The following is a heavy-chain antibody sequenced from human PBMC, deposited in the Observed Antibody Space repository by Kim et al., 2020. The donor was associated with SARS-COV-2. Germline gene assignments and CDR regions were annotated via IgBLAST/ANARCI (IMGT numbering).Heavy chain of an antibody. Sequence: SGPTLVNPTQTLTLTCTFSGFSLSTSGMCVSWIRQPPGKALEWLARIDWDDDKYYSTSLKTRLTISKDTSKNQVVLTMTNMDPVDTATYYCARTHIVVVPAAMNWFDPWGQGTLVTVSS. V-gene: IGHV2-70*11. D-gene: IGHD2-2*01. J-gene: IGHJ5*02. CDR3: ARTHIVVVPAAMNWFDP. CDR1: GFSLSTSGMC. CDR2: IDWDDDK.